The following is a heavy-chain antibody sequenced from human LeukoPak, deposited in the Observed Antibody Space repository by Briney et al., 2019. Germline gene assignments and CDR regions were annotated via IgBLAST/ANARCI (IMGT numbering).Heavy chain of an antibody. CDR3: ARGWDSSSWYHYWYFDL. D-gene: IGHD6-13*01. J-gene: IGHJ2*01. Sequence: SETLSLTCAVYGGSFSGYYWSWIRQPPGKGLEWTGEINHSGSTNYNPSLKSRVTISVDTSKNQFSLKLSSVTAADTAVYYCARGWDSSSWYHYWYFDLWGRGTLVTVSS. CDR2: INHSGST. CDR1: GGSFSGYY. V-gene: IGHV4-34*01.